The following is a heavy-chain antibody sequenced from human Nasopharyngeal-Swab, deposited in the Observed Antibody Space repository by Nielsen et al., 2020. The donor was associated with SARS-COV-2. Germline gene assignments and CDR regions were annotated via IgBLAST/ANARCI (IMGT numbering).Heavy chain of an antibody. D-gene: IGHD6-19*01. CDR1: GYTFTSYG. J-gene: IGHJ6*02. CDR2: ISAYSGNT. CDR3: AREIGIAVAGTLYYYGMDV. Sequence: ASVKVSCKASGYTFTSYGISWVRQAPGQGLEWMGWISAYSGNTNYAQKLQGRVTMTTDTSTSTAYMELRSLRSDDTAVYYCAREIGIAVAGTLYYYGMDVWGQGTTVTVSS. V-gene: IGHV1-18*01.